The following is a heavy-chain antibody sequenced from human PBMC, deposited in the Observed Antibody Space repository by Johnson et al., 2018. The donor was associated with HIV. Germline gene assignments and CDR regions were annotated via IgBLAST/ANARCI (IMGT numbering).Heavy chain of an antibody. CDR3: AKDMAYGDYLFRNAFDV. D-gene: IGHD4-17*01. V-gene: IGHV3-9*01. Sequence: VQLVESGGGLVQPGRSLRLSCAASGFTFDDYALHWIRQAPGKGLEWVSGISWDGANRGYADSVKGRFIICRDDAKNSLYLLIDSLRTEDTALYYCAKDMAYGDYLFRNAFDVWGQGTMVTVSS. CDR1: GFTFDDYA. J-gene: IGHJ3*01. CDR2: ISWDGANR.